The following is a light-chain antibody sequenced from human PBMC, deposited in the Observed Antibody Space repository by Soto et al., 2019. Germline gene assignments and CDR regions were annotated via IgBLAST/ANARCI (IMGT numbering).Light chain of an antibody. V-gene: IGKV3-11*01. CDR1: QSINRH. Sequence: EIVLTQSPATLSLSPGERATLSCRASQSINRHLAWYQQKPGQAPRLLILDASDRATGIPARFSGSGSGTDFTLTISSLQPEDFATYYCQQSYSTLWTFGQGTKV. J-gene: IGKJ1*01. CDR2: DAS. CDR3: QQSYSTLWT.